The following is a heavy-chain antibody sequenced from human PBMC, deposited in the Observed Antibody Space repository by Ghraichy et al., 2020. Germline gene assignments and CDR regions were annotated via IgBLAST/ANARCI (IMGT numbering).Heavy chain of an antibody. V-gene: IGHV3-15*01. J-gene: IGHJ4*02. CDR3: TTDQGYYDSSGYYPIDY. CDR2: IKSKTDGGTT. Sequence: GGSLRLSCAASGFTFSNAWMSWVRQAPGKGLEWVGRIKSKTDGGTTDYAAPVKGRFTISRDDSKNTLYLQMNSLKTEDTAVYYCTTDQGYYDSSGYYPIDYWGQGTLVTVSS. D-gene: IGHD3-22*01. CDR1: GFTFSNAW.